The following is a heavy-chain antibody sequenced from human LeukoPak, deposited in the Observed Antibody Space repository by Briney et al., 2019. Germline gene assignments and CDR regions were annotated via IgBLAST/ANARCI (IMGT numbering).Heavy chain of an antibody. Sequence: GASVKVSCKASGGTFSSYAISWVRQAPGQGLEWMGGIIPIFGTANYAQKFQGRVTITADESTSTAYMELSSLRSEDTAVYYCARDGAAAGSYYYYGMDVWGQGTTVTVSS. J-gene: IGHJ6*02. D-gene: IGHD6-13*01. V-gene: IGHV1-69*13. CDR1: GGTFSSYA. CDR2: IIPIFGTA. CDR3: ARDGAAAGSYYYYGMDV.